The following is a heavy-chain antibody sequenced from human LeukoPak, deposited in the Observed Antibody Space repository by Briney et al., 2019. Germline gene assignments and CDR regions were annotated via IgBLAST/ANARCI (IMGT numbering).Heavy chain of an antibody. D-gene: IGHD6-13*01. CDR3: ARMYSSSWFTLPRNWFDP. CDR2: IYYSGST. V-gene: IGHV4-39*01. Sequence: SETLSLTCTVSGGSISSSSYYWGWIRQPPGKGLEWIGSIYYSGSTYYNPSLKSRVTISVDTSKNQFSLKLSSVTAADTAVYYCARMYSSSWFTLPRNWFDPWGQGTLVTVSS. CDR1: GGSISSSSYY. J-gene: IGHJ5*02.